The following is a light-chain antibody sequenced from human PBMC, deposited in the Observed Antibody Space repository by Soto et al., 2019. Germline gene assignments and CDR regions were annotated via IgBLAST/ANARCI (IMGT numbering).Light chain of an antibody. CDR3: CSYVGATTYV. V-gene: IGLV1-40*01. J-gene: IGLJ1*01. Sequence: QSVLTQPPSVSGAPGQRVTISCTGCSSNIGAGCEVHWYQHLPGKAPKLLIYGNTNRPSGVPDRFSGSKSGSTASLTISGLQAEDEAEYYCCSYVGATTYVFGSGTKLTVL. CDR2: GNT. CDR1: SSNIGAGCE.